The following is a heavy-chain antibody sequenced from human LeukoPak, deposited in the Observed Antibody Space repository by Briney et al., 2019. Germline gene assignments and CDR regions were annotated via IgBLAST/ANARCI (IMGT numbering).Heavy chain of an antibody. J-gene: IGHJ6*02. V-gene: IGHV3-48*04. CDR2: ISSFGGAI. Sequence: GGSLRLSCAASGFTFSSYSMNWVRQAPGKGLEWVSYISSFGGAIYYADSVKGRFTISRDNAKNSLYLQMNSLRAEDTAVYYCARLILTGSPWDYYCMDVWGQGTTVTVSS. D-gene: IGHD3-9*01. CDR1: GFTFSSYS. CDR3: ARLILTGSPWDYYCMDV.